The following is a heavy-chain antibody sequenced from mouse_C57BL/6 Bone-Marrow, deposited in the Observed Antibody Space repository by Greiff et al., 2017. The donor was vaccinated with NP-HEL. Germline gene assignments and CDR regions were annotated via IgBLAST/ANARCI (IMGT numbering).Heavy chain of an antibody. CDR1: GYTFTSYW. Sequence: QVQLKQPGAELVMPGASVKLSCKASGYTFTSYWMHWVKQRPGQGLEWIGEIDPSDSYTNYNQKFKGKSTLTVDKSSSTAYMQLSSLTSEDSAVYYCAREGTAPYAMDYWGQGTSVTVSS. CDR3: AREGTAPYAMDY. J-gene: IGHJ4*01. CDR2: IDPSDSYT. V-gene: IGHV1-69*01. D-gene: IGHD3-3*01.